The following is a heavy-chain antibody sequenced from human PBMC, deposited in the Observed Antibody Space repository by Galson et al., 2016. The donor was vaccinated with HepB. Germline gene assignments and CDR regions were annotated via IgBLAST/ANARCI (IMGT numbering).Heavy chain of an antibody. V-gene: IGHV3-21*01. J-gene: IGHJ3*02. CDR2: ICSGSSYI. Sequence: SLRLSCATSGFTFTRYNMNWVRQAPGKGLEWVSSICSGSSYIYYADSVKGRFTISRDNVKKSPYLQMNSLRPEDTAVYYCARVREQQLLDAFDIWGQGAMVTVSS. CDR1: GFTFTRYN. CDR3: ARVREQQLLDAFDI. D-gene: IGHD6-13*01.